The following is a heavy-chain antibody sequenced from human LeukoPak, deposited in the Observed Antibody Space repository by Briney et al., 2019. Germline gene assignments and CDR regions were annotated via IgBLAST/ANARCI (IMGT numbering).Heavy chain of an antibody. J-gene: IGHJ5*02. CDR1: GGSISSSSDY. CDR3: ARRGYYDSSGYYLNWFDP. D-gene: IGHD3-22*01. CDR2: IYYSGST. V-gene: IGHV4-39*01. Sequence: SETLSLTCTVSGGSISSSSDYWGWIRQPPGKGLEWIGSIYYSGSTYYNPSLKSRVTISVDTSKNQFSLKLSSVTAADTAVYYCARRGYYDSSGYYLNWFDPWGQGTLVTVSS.